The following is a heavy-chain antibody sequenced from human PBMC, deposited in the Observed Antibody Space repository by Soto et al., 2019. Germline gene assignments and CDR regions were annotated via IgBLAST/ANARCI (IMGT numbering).Heavy chain of an antibody. V-gene: IGHV1-18*04. J-gene: IGHJ4*02. CDR1: GYTFTSRG. D-gene: IGHD2-21*02. Sequence: WASVKVSCKASGYTFTSRGINWVRQAPGQGLEWMGWISGYNGNTNYAKRFQGRVTLTTDTSTSTAYMELRSLICNDTAVYYCASWGGQHHDCGGPFDFWGQGTPVTVSS. CDR2: ISGYNGNT. CDR3: ASWGGQHHDCGGPFDF.